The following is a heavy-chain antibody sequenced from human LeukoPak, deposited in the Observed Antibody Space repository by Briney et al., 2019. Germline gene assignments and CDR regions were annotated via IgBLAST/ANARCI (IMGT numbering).Heavy chain of an antibody. CDR3: ARANPQECSSTSCYGAFDI. J-gene: IGHJ3*02. CDR2: INPNSGGT. Sequence: ASVKVSCKASGYTFTGYYMHWVRQAPGQGLEWMGWINPNSGGTNYAQKFQGRVTMTRDTSISTAYMELSRLRSDDTAVYYCARANPQECSSTSCYGAFDIWGQGTMVTVSS. V-gene: IGHV1-2*02. D-gene: IGHD2-2*01. CDR1: GYTFTGYY.